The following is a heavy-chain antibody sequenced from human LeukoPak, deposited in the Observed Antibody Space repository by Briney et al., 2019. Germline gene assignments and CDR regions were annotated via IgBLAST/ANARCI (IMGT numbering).Heavy chain of an antibody. Sequence: GGSLRLSCAASGFAFSDYSMNWVRQAPGKGVEGIANTRGSGSGMDSGSYYAGAVQGRFTISRDNAKNSLYLQMNSLRAEDTAFYYCARDDTLGFDYWGQGALVTVSS. V-gene: IGHV3-21*05. J-gene: IGHJ4*02. CDR2: TRGSGSGM. D-gene: IGHD1-26*01. CDR3: ARDDTLGFDY. CDR1: GFAFSDYS.